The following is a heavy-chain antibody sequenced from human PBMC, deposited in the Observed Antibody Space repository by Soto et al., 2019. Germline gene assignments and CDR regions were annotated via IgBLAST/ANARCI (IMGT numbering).Heavy chain of an antibody. CDR2: ISGSGGST. Sequence: EVQLLESGGGLVQPGGSLRLSCAASGFTFSSYAMSCVRQAPGKGLEWVSAISGSGGSTYYADSVKGRFTISRDNSKNTLYLQMNSLRAEDTAVYYCANAELSGSYYPSYFDYWGQGTLVTVSS. CDR3: ANAELSGSYYPSYFDY. D-gene: IGHD1-26*01. CDR1: GFTFSSYA. J-gene: IGHJ4*02. V-gene: IGHV3-23*01.